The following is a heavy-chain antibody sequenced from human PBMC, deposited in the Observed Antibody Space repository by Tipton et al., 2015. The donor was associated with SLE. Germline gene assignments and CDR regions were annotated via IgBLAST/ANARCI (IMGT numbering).Heavy chain of an antibody. Sequence: TLSLTCTVSGGSISSSSYYWGWIRQPPGKGRGWMGRIYFGGRTYYNPSLRSRVTISVETSKNQFSLKLRSVTAADTAVYYCARDEYRYDTTGYHLLGHFDFWGQGTLVTVSS. CDR3: ARDEYRYDTTGYHLLGHFDF. CDR1: GGSISSSSYY. J-gene: IGHJ4*02. D-gene: IGHD3-22*01. CDR2: IYFGGRT. V-gene: IGHV4-39*07.